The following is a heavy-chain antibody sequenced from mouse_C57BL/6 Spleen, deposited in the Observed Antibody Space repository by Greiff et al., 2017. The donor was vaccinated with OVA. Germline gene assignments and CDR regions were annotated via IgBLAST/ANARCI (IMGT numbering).Heavy chain of an antibody. CDR1: GFSLTSYG. J-gene: IGHJ4*01. D-gene: IGHD2-5*01. Sequence: QVQLQQSGPGLVQPSQSLSITCTVSGFSLTSYGVHWVRQSPGKGLEWLGVIWSGGSTDYNAAFISRLSISKDNSKSQVFFKMNSLQADDTAIYYCARMTYYSKKGYAMDYWGQGTSVTVSS. V-gene: IGHV2-2*01. CDR3: ARMTYYSKKGYAMDY. CDR2: IWSGGST.